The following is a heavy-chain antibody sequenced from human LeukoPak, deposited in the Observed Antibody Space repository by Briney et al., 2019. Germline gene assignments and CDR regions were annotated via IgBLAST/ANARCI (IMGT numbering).Heavy chain of an antibody. CDR2: IYYSGST. D-gene: IGHD5-18*01. CDR1: GGSISSYY. Sequence: PSETLSLTCTVSGGSISSYYWSWIRQPPGKGLEWIGYIYYSGSTNYNPSLKSRVTISVDTSKNQFSLKLSSVTAADTAVYYCARTWIQLWTYYYMDVWGKGTAVTISS. V-gene: IGHV4-59*12. J-gene: IGHJ6*03. CDR3: ARTWIQLWTYYYMDV.